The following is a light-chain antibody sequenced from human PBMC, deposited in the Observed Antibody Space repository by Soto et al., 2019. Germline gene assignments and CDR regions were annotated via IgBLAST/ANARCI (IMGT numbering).Light chain of an antibody. V-gene: IGKV3-20*01. CDR1: QSVSSNY. CDR3: QHYGSSPTT. Sequence: EIVLTQSPGTLSLSPGERATLSCRASQSVSSNYLAWYQQKPGQAPRLLIYDASSRATGIPDRFSGSGSGTDFTLTINRLEPEDFAAYYCQHYGSSPTTFGQGNKVEIK. CDR2: DAS. J-gene: IGKJ1*01.